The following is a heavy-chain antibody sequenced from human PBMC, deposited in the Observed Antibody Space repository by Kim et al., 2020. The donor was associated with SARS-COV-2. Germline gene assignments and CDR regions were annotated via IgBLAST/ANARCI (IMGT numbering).Heavy chain of an antibody. J-gene: IGHJ4*02. CDR3: ARAEEGN. CDR1: GYTFTGQY. CDR2: SNPKTGGK. Sequence: ASVKVSCKASGYTFTGQYMHWVRQAPGQGLEGMGWSNPKTGGKNYSQKCQGRVTMTRDTSITTADMELSSLRSDDTAIYFCARAEEGNWGQGTLVTVSS. D-gene: IGHD3-10*01. V-gene: IGHV1-2*02.